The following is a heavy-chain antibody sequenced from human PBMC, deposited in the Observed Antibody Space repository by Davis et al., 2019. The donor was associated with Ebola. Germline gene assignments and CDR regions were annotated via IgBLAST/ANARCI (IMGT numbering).Heavy chain of an antibody. D-gene: IGHD3-9*01. CDR1: GYTFTTYD. CDR2: MNPNSENT. Sequence: AASVKVSCKASGYTFTTYDIHWVRQATGQGLEWMGWMNPNSENTGYAQKFQGRVTMIRSTSISTAYMELSSLRSEDPAVYYCARGGYFDWLTRWHYYGMDVWGQGTTVTVSS. J-gene: IGHJ6*02. V-gene: IGHV1-8*01. CDR3: ARGGYFDWLTRWHYYGMDV.